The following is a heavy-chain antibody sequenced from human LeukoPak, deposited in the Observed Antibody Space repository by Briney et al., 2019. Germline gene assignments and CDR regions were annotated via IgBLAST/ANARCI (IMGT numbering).Heavy chain of an antibody. D-gene: IGHD3-16*02. J-gene: IGHJ5*02. CDR2: ISSSSGTI. CDR3: ARDQGFRYFDP. Sequence: PGGSLRLSCAASGFTFSSYAMNWVRQAPGKGLEWVAYISSSSGTIYYTDSVKGRFTISRDNAKNSVFLQMRSLSGGDTAIYYCARDQGFRYFDPWGQGTLVTVSS. CDR1: GFTFSSYA. V-gene: IGHV3-48*01.